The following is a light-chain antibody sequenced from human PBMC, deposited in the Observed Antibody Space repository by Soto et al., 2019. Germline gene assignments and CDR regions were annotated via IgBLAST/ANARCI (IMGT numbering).Light chain of an antibody. CDR1: QSVRTD. J-gene: IGKJ1*01. Sequence: EMVMTQSPATLSVSPGERAILSCRASQSVRTDLAWYQQKPGQGPRLLVSGASTRATGIPARFSGSGSGTEFTLTISRLQSEDFAVYFCQQYNNAPTFGQGTKVDIK. V-gene: IGKV3D-15*01. CDR2: GAS. CDR3: QQYNNAPT.